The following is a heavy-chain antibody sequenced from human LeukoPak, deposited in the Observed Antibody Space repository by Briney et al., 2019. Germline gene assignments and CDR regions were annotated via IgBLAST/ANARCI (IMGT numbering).Heavy chain of an antibody. V-gene: IGHV4-38-2*02. J-gene: IGHJ4*02. Sequence: SETLSLTCTVSGYSISSGYYWGWIRQPPRKGVEGMGSTYHSGSTYYIPSLKSRVTISVDTSKNQFSLKLSSVTAADTAVYYCARGPGVPAAIGEYYWGEGTLVSVSS. CDR3: ARGPGVPAAIGEYY. CDR1: GYSISSGYY. D-gene: IGHD2-2*02. CDR2: TYHSGST.